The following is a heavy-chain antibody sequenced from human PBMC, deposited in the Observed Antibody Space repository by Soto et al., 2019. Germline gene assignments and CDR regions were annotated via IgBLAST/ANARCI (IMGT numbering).Heavy chain of an antibody. J-gene: IGHJ6*02. CDR2: INHSGST. V-gene: IGHV4-31*03. CDR3: ARVDTALDPDDNYYYYGMDV. Sequence: QVQLQESGPGLVTPSQTLSLTCTVSGGSISSGAHYWSWIRQHPGKGLEGIGYINHSGSTYYNPSLKSRVTLSVDTSKNQFSLKVASVTAADTAVYYCARVDTALDPDDNYYYYGMDVWGQGTTVTVSS. D-gene: IGHD5-18*01. CDR1: GGSISSGAHY.